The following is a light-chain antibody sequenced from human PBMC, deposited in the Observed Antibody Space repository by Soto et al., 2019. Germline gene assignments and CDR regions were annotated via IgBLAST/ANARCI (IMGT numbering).Light chain of an antibody. CDR1: ESIGDY. Sequence: EIVFTQSPGALSLSPGDRATRSCLASESIGDYLAWYQQRPGQAPRLLIYAASRRAAGTPHRFSGSGSERAFTLAISGLEPADFGVYYCQQHVTSPSITFGQGTRLEIK. CDR2: AAS. CDR3: QQHVTSPSIT. J-gene: IGKJ5*01. V-gene: IGKV3-20*01.